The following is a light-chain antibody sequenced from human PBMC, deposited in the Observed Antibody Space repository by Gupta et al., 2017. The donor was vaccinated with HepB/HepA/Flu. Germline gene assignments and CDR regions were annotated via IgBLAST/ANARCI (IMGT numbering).Light chain of an antibody. V-gene: IGKV3-11*01. J-gene: IGKJ3*01. Sequence: EIVLTQSPATLSLSPGERATLSFCSCQRVSSYLDWYQQKPGQTPRLLIYDASNRDTGITARLSGSGAATDVSLTISSREPEEFAGYYCQQRSNWPWESFGPGTXVDIK. CDR1: QRVSSY. CDR3: QQRSNWPWES. CDR2: DAS.